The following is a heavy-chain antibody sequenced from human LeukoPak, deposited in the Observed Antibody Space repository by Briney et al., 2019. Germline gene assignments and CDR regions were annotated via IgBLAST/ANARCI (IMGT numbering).Heavy chain of an antibody. Sequence: TASETLSLTCTASGGSISSSSYYWGWIRQPPGKGLEWIGSIYHSGSTYYNPSLKSRVTISVDTSKNQFSLKLSSVTAADTAVYYCARETTVTTPLRMGYYMDVWGKGTTVTVSS. CDR3: ARETTVTTPLRMGYYMDV. CDR2: IYHSGST. D-gene: IGHD4-17*01. J-gene: IGHJ6*03. CDR1: GGSISSSSYY. V-gene: IGHV4-39*07.